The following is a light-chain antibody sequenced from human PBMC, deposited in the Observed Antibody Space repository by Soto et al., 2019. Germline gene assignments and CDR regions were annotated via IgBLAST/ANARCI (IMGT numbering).Light chain of an antibody. V-gene: IGKV1-33*01. Sequence: DIQMTQSPSSLSASVGDRLTITCQASQGINNYLNWYQQKPGKAPNLLISDASNLETGVPSRFSGSGSGTDFTFTITSLKPEEIEQNYCKQYVNVPYTLGQGTRLE. CDR3: KQYVNVPYT. J-gene: IGKJ2*01. CDR1: QGINNY. CDR2: DAS.